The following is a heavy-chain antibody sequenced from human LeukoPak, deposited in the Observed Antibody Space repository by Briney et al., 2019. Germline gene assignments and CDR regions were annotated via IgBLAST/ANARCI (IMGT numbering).Heavy chain of an antibody. Sequence: ASVKVSCKASGYTFTSYGISWVRQAPGQGLEWMGWISAYNGNTNYAQKLQGRVTMTTDTSTSTAYMELRSLRSDDTDVYYCARNMNLFWSVYPPHYWGQGPLVTVPS. CDR2: ISAYNGNT. J-gene: IGHJ4*02. CDR3: ARNMNLFWSVYPPHY. V-gene: IGHV1-18*01. D-gene: IGHD3-3*01. CDR1: GYTFTSYG.